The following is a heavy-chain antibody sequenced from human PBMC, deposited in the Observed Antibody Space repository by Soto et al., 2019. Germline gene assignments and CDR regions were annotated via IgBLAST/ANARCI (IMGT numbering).Heavy chain of an antibody. Sequence: PSETLSLTCTVSGGSISSGGYYWSWIRQHPGKGLEWIGYIYYSGSTYYNPSLKSRVTISVDTSKNQFSLKLSSVTAADTAVYYCARGPPGSTMIVVVKGNYFDYWGQGTLVTVSS. CDR2: IYYSGST. CDR1: GGSISSGGYY. D-gene: IGHD3-22*01. J-gene: IGHJ4*02. CDR3: ARGPPGSTMIVVVKGNYFDY. V-gene: IGHV4-31*03.